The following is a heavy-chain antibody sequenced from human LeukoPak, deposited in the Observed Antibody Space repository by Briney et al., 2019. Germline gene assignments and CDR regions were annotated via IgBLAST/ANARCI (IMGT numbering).Heavy chain of an antibody. Sequence: KPSETLSLTCTVSGGSISSSSYYWGWIRQPPGKGLEWIGSIYYSGSTYYNPSLKSRVTISVDTSKNQFSLKLSSVTAADTAVYYCARIMSSGWRNYFDYWGQGTLVTVSS. CDR2: IYYSGST. D-gene: IGHD6-19*01. CDR3: ARIMSSGWRNYFDY. J-gene: IGHJ4*02. CDR1: GGSISSSSYY. V-gene: IGHV4-39*01.